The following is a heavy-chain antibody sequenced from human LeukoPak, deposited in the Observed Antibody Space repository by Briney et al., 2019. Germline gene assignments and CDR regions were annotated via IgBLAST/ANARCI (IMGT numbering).Heavy chain of an antibody. J-gene: IGHJ4*02. Sequence: PSQTLSLTCTVSGGSIGSTTYYWTWIRQHPGKGLEWIGFIYYTGSTYYNPSLKSRVTMSVDTSKNQISLKLTSVTAADTAVYYCARDKSLTGTSTGNLDFWGQGTLVTVSS. D-gene: IGHD3-9*01. V-gene: IGHV4-31*03. CDR3: ARDKSLTGTSTGNLDF. CDR1: GGSIGSTTYY. CDR2: IYYTGST.